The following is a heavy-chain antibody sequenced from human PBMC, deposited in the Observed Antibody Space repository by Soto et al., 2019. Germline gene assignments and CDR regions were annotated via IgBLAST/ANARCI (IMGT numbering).Heavy chain of an antibody. CDR2: INNDGSGT. J-gene: IGHJ5*02. CDR3: ARVSTASWYGWFDP. Sequence: EVQLEESGGGSVQPGGSLRLSRAASGFTFSNYWMHWVRQPPGKGLEWVSRINNDGSGTSYADSVKGRFTISRDNSKNTLYLQMNSLRADDTAVYYCARVSTASWYGWFDPWGKGTLVTVSS. D-gene: IGHD6-13*01. CDR1: GFTFSNYW. V-gene: IGHV3-74*01.